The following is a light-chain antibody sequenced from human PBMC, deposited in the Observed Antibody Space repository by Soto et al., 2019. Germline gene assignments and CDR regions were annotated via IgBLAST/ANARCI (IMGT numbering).Light chain of an antibody. CDR1: TSDVGAYNY. V-gene: IGLV2-14*03. Sequence: QPASVSGSPGQSITISCTGTTSDVGAYNYVAWYQHHPGKATKLLIYDVSFRPSGVSNRFSGSKSGNTASLTISGLQAEDEADYYCSSVATTSPLVFGGGTKLTVL. J-gene: IGLJ3*02. CDR2: DVS. CDR3: SSVATTSPLV.